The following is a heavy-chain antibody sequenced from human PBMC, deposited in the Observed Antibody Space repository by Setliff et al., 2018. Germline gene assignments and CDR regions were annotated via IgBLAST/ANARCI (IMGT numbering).Heavy chain of an antibody. V-gene: IGHV1-69*04. Sequence: ASVKVSCKASGGPLNSYGFSWVRQAPGQGLEWMGRIIPVLDITRYSQKFQGRVTITADKSTGIIYMELTSLRSDDTAVYYCARHPPPPNYFDIGALDSWGQGTLVTVSS. CDR1: GGPLNSYG. CDR2: IIPVLDIT. D-gene: IGHD3-22*01. J-gene: IGHJ4*02. CDR3: ARHPPPPNYFDIGALDS.